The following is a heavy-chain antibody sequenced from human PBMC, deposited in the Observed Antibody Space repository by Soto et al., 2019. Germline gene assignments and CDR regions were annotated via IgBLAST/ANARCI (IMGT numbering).Heavy chain of an antibody. CDR2: IIPIFGTA. D-gene: IGHD2-2*01. Sequence: ASVKVSCKASGGTFSSYAISWVRQAPGQGLEWMGGIIPIFGTANYAQKFQGRVTITADESTSTAYMELSSLRSEDTAVYYCARAHIVVVPAAIYKMGWFDPWGQGTLVTVSS. CDR3: ARAHIVVVPAAIYKMGWFDP. J-gene: IGHJ5*02. V-gene: IGHV1-69*13. CDR1: GGTFSSYA.